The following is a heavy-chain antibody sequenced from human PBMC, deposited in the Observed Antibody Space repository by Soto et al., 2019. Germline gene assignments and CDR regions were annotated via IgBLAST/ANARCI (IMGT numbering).Heavy chain of an antibody. J-gene: IGHJ5*02. CDR1: GGSFSGYY. V-gene: IGHV4-34*01. D-gene: IGHD2-8*01. CDR3: ARPAMLAEFDP. CDR2: INHSGST. Sequence: SETLSLTCAVYGGSFSGYYWSWIRQPPGKGLEWIGEINHSGSTNYNPSLKSRVTISVDTSKNQFSLKLSSVTAADTAEYYCARPAMLAEFDPWGQGTLVTVSS.